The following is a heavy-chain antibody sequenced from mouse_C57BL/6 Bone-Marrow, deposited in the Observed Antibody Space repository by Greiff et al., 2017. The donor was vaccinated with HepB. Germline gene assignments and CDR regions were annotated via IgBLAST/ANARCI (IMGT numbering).Heavy chain of an antibody. CDR1: GFTFSSYG. CDR3: ARCLPGSSLYYAMDY. D-gene: IGHD1-1*01. J-gene: IGHJ4*01. V-gene: IGHV5-6*01. Sequence: EVKLVESGGDLLKPGGSLKLSCAASGFTFSSYGMSWVRQTPDKRLECVATISSGGSYTYYPDSVKGRFTISRDNAKNTLYLQMSSLKSEDTAMYYCARCLPGSSLYYAMDYWGQGTSVTVSS. CDR2: ISSGGSYT.